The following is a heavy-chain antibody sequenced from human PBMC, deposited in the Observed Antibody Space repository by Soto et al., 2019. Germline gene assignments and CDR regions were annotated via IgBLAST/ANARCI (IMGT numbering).Heavy chain of an antibody. CDR2: IYYSGST. Sequence: SETLSLTCTVSGGSISSYYWSWIRQPPGKGLEWIGYIYYSGSTNYNPSLKSRVTISVDTSKNQFSLKLSSVTAADTAVYYCARDRDSSSWAVYDYWGQGTLVTVSS. CDR3: ARDRDSSSWAVYDY. D-gene: IGHD6-6*01. V-gene: IGHV4-59*01. CDR1: GGSISSYY. J-gene: IGHJ4*02.